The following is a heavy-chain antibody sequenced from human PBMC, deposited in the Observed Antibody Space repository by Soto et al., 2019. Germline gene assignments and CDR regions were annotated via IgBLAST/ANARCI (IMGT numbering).Heavy chain of an antibody. CDR1: GFTFSSYA. V-gene: IGHV3-30-3*01. Sequence: QVQLVESGGGVVQPGRSLRLSCAASGFTFSSYAMHWVRQAPGKGLEWVAVISYDGSNKYYADSVKGRFTISRDNSKNMXYLHMNSLRAEDTAVYYCARVGGGVVTQWSGAFDIWGQGTMVTVSS. CDR3: ARVGGGVVTQWSGAFDI. CDR2: ISYDGSNK. D-gene: IGHD3-3*01. J-gene: IGHJ3*02.